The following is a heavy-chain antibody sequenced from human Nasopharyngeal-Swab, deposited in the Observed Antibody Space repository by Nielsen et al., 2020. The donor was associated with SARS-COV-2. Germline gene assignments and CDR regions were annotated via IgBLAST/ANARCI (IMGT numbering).Heavy chain of an antibody. J-gene: IGHJ5*01. CDR2: IFYSGST. CDR1: GGSISGYY. Sequence: SETLSLTCTVPGGSISGYYWSWTRQPPGKGLEWIGHIFYSGSTTYNTSLRSRVTISVATSKNQFSLRLSSVTAAYTAVYFCARGGNSYGGNWFDSWGLGSLVVVSS. D-gene: IGHD2/OR15-2a*01. V-gene: IGHV4-59*01. CDR3: ARGGNSYGGNWFDS.